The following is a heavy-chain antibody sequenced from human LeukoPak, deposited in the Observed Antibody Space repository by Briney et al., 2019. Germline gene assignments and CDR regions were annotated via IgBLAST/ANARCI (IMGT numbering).Heavy chain of an antibody. D-gene: IGHD1-7*01. J-gene: IGHJ3*02. CDR1: GFTFNTYA. V-gene: IGHV3-23*01. CDR2: ISGSGGTT. Sequence: PGGSLRLSCAASGFTFNTYAMSWVRQAPGKGLEWVSAISGSGGTTYYADSVKGRFTISRDNSRNTLYLQMNSLRAEDTAVYYCAKDATSITGTPDAFDIWGQGTMVTVSP. CDR3: AKDATSITGTPDAFDI.